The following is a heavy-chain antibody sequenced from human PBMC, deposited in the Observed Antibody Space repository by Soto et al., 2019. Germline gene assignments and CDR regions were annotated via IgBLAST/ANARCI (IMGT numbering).Heavy chain of an antibody. CDR1: GFSLTTRGVG. CDR2: IYWDDDE. V-gene: IGHV2-5*02. Sequence: QITLKESGPTLVKPTQTLTLTCTFSGFSLTTRGVGVGWIRQPPGKALEWLALIYWDDDEGYSPSLKSRLTITKDTSXNQVVLTMINXXPXDTATYYCAHRPRGYSYHFDYWGQGTLVTVSS. D-gene: IGHD5-18*01. J-gene: IGHJ4*02. CDR3: AHRPRGYSYHFDY.